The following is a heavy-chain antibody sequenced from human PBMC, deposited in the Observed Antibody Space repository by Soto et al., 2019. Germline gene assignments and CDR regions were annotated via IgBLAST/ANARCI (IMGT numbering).Heavy chain of an antibody. D-gene: IGHD1-26*01. CDR2: IYHNGNT. CDR3: ARVKGGSYYVDY. Sequence: SETLSLTCAVSGGSISGGDSWSWIRQPPGKGLEWIGYIYHNGNTYYNPSLKSRVTLSVDRSKHQFSPELQSVTAADTAVYYWARVKGGSYYVDYWGQGTPVTVSS. V-gene: IGHV4-30-2*01. J-gene: IGHJ4*02. CDR1: GGSISGGDS.